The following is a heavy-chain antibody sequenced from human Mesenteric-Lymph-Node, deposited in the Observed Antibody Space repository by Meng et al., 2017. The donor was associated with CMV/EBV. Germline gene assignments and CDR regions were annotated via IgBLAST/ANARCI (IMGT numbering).Heavy chain of an antibody. J-gene: IGHJ4*02. CDR3: AKDVGGDWHFDY. Sequence: GGSLRLSCEASGFTFSNYNINWVRQAPGKGLEWVSCISSGSTYTYYADSVKGRFTISRDNAKNSVHLQMNSLSAEDTAVYHCAKDVGGDWHFDYWGQGTLVTVSS. CDR1: GFTFSNYN. CDR2: ISSGSTYT. D-gene: IGHD2-21*01. V-gene: IGHV3-21*04.